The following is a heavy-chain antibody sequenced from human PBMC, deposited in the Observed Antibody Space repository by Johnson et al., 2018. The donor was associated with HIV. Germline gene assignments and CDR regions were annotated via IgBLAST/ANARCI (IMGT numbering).Heavy chain of an antibody. Sequence: VQLVESGGGLVQPGGSLRLSCAASGITVSSSYMSWVRQAPGKGLEWVSVIYSGGNTYYADSVRGRFTISRDNSKNALYLQMNSLRSEDTAVYYCAKPPSMGADAFDIWGQGTMVTVSS. J-gene: IGHJ3*02. CDR2: IYSGGNT. V-gene: IGHV3-66*04. CDR1: GITVSSSY. CDR3: AKPPSMGADAFDI. D-gene: IGHD3-16*01.